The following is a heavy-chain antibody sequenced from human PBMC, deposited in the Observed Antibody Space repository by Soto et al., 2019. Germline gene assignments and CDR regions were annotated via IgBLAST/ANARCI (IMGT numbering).Heavy chain of an antibody. D-gene: IGHD2-8*01. J-gene: IGHJ6*02. CDR2: IKQDGSEK. V-gene: IGHV3-7*03. CDR3: ARDRYCTNGVCYYYYGMDV. Sequence: TGGSLRLSCAASGFTFSSYWMSWARQAPGKGLEWVANIKQDGSEKYYVDSVKGRFTISRDNAKNSLYLQMNSLRAEDTAVYYCARDRYCTNGVCYYYYGMDVWGQGTTVTVSS. CDR1: GFTFSSYW.